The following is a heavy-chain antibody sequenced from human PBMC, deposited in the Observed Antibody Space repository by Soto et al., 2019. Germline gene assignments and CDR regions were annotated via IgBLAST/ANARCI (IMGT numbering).Heavy chain of an antibody. CDR2: IYHSGST. V-gene: IGHV4-30-2*01. D-gene: IGHD3-3*01. CDR1: GGSISSGGYS. Sequence: SETLSRTCAVSGGSISSGGYSWSWILQPPGKGLEWIGYIYHSGSTYYNPSLKSRVTISVDRSKNQFSLKLSSVTAADTAVYYCARTGGYYTYFFVYWGQGSLVTVSS. CDR3: ARTGGYYTYFFVY. J-gene: IGHJ4*02.